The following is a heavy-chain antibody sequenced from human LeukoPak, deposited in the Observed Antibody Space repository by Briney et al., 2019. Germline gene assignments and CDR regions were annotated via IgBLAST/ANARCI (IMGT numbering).Heavy chain of an antibody. J-gene: IGHJ4*02. D-gene: IGHD6-13*01. Sequence: GGSLRLSCAASGFTFRTYTMHWVRQAPGKGLEWVAVISHDETHKYYSDSVKGRFTISRDNSNSTLYLQMDSLRGDDAAVYYCAKAVGSISWSFDYWGQGTLVTVSS. CDR1: GFTFRTYT. CDR3: AKAVGSISWSFDY. CDR2: ISHDETHK. V-gene: IGHV3-30-3*01.